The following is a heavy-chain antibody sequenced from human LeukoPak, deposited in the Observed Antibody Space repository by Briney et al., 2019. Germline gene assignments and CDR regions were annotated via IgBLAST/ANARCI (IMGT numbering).Heavy chain of an antibody. CDR3: ARDLSTTVTTAYYYYYMDV. J-gene: IGHJ6*03. V-gene: IGHV4-61*02. Sequence: SETLSLTCTVSGGSSSSGSYYWSWIRQPAGKGLEWIGRIYTSGSTNYNPSLKSRVTISVYTSKNQFSLKLSSVTAADTAVYYCARDLSTTVTTAYYYYYMDVWGKGTTVTVSS. CDR1: GGSSSSGSYY. D-gene: IGHD4-11*01. CDR2: IYTSGST.